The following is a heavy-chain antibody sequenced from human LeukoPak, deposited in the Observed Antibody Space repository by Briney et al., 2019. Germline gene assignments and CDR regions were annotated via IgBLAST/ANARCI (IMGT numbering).Heavy chain of an antibody. CDR1: GGSISSYY. D-gene: IGHD6-19*01. V-gene: IGHV4-4*07. J-gene: IGHJ5*02. Sequence: KPSETLSLTCTVSGGSISSYYWSWIRQPAGKGLEWIGRIYTSGSTNYNPSLKSRVTMSVDTSKNQFSLKLSSVTAADTAVYYCAREPSQWLVFNWFDPWGQGTLVTVSS. CDR2: IYTSGST. CDR3: AREPSQWLVFNWFDP.